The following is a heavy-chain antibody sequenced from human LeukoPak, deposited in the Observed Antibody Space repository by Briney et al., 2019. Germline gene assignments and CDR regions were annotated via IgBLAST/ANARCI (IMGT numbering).Heavy chain of an antibody. CDR3: AKVLWKYSRGPAPFDP. V-gene: IGHV3-23*01. CDR2: ISGSGGST. D-gene: IGHD6-19*01. J-gene: IGHJ5*02. CDR1: GFTFSSYA. Sequence: PGGSLRLSCAASGFTFSSYAMSWVRQAPGKGLEWVSAISGSGGSTYYADSVKGRFTISRDNSKNTLYLQMNSLRAEDTAVYYCAKVLWKYSRGPAPFDPWGQGTLVTVSS.